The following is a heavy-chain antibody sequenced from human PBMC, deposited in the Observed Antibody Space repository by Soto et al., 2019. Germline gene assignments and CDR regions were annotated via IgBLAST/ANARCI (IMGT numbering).Heavy chain of an antibody. Sequence: ASVKVSCKASGYTFTRSGISWVRQAPGQGLEWMGWISTYNGDTNYAQTFQGRVTMTTDTSTSTVHMEVRSLRSDDTAVYYCAREGVAPYYYHGMEVWGQGTSVTVPS. CDR2: ISTYNGDT. CDR1: GYTFTRSG. V-gene: IGHV1-18*01. J-gene: IGHJ6*02. CDR3: AREGVAPYYYHGMEV.